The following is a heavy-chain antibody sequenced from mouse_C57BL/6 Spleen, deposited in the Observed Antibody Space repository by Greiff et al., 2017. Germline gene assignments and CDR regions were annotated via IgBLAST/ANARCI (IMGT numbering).Heavy chain of an antibody. D-gene: IGHD2-3*01. CDR3: ARSPGGLLRLEAMDY. Sequence: QVQLQQPGAELVRPGTSVKLSCKASGYTFTSYWMHWVKQRPGQGLEWIGVIDPSDSYTNYNQKFKGKATLTVDTSSSTAYMQLTSRTSEDCAVDYCARSPGGLLRLEAMDYWGQGTSVTVSS. CDR1: GYTFTSYW. J-gene: IGHJ4*01. V-gene: IGHV1-59*01. CDR2: IDPSDSYT.